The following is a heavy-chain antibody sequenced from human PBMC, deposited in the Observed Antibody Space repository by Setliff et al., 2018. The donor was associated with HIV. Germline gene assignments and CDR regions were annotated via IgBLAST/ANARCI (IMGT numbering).Heavy chain of an antibody. V-gene: IGHV1-2*02. D-gene: IGHD1-26*01. Sequence: ASVKVSCKASGYTFTDYYMHWVRQAPGQGLEWMGWINPNTGATNYAQTFQGRVTVTRDTSIRTAYMDPSSLRSDDTALYYCARGPVGGTVDYWGQGTQVTVSS. CDR3: ARGPVGGTVDY. CDR1: GYTFTDYY. CDR2: INPNTGAT. J-gene: IGHJ4*02.